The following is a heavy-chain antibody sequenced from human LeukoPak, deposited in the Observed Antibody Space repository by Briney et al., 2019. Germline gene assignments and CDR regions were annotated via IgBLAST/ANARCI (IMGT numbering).Heavy chain of an antibody. D-gene: IGHD6-19*01. J-gene: IGHJ4*02. CDR1: GGSFSGYY. CDR2: INHSGST. Sequence: SSETLSLTCAVYGGSFSGYYWSWIRQPPGKGLEWIGEINHSGSTNYNPSLKSRVTISVDTSKNQFSLKLSSVTAADTAVYYCARRSPGSAVGYWGQGTLVTVSS. V-gene: IGHV4-34*01. CDR3: ARRSPGSAVGY.